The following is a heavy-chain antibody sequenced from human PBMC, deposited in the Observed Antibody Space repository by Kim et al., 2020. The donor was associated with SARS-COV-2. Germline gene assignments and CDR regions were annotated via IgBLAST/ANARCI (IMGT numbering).Heavy chain of an antibody. CDR3: VRDGIPVGGTFDY. J-gene: IGHJ4*02. Sequence: GGSLRLSCAVSGIIFSSYSMSWVRQAPGKGLEWVSSITSSSTYIYYADSVKGRFTISRDNAKNSLYLQMNSLRAEDTAVYYCVRDGIPVGGTFDYWGQGTLVTVSS. D-gene: IGHD1-26*01. V-gene: IGHV3-21*01. CDR1: GIIFSSYS. CDR2: ITSSSTYI.